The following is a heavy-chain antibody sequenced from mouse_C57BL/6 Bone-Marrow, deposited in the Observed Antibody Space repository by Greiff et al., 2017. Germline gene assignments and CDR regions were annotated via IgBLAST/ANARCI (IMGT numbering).Heavy chain of an antibody. V-gene: IGHV1-63*01. Sequence: QVQLQQSGAELVRPGTSVKMSCKASGYTFTNYWIGWAKQRPGRGLEWIGDIYPGGGYPNYNEKFKGKATLTADKSSSTAYMQFSSLTSEDSAIYYCARASSLWAWFAYWGQGTLVTVSA. CDR2: IYPGGGYP. D-gene: IGHD1-1*02. CDR3: ARASSLWAWFAY. J-gene: IGHJ3*01. CDR1: GYTFTNYW.